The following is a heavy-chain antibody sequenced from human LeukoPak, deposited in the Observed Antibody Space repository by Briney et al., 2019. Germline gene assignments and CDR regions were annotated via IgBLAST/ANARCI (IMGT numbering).Heavy chain of an antibody. V-gene: IGHV1-3*01. CDR2: INAGNGNT. CDR1: GYTFTSYA. D-gene: IGHD3-10*01. J-gene: IGHJ6*02. CDR3: ARAEVVGSGYYYYGMDV. Sequence: ASVKVSCKASGYTFTSYAMHWVRQAPGQRLEWMGWINAGNGNTKYSQKFQGRVTITRDTSASTAYMELSSLRSDDTAVYYCARAEVVGSGYYYYGMDVWGQGTTVTVSS.